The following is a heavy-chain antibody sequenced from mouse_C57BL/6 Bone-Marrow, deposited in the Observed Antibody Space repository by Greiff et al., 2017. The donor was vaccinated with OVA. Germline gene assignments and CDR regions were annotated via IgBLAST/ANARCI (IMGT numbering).Heavy chain of an antibody. J-gene: IGHJ4*01. V-gene: IGHV1-11*01. CDR1: GYTFTDHI. CDR3: GRHGAYYSKGDAMDY. Sequence: QVHVKQSGAELASPGASVTLSCKASGYTFTDHIMNWVKKRPGQGLEWIGRIYQVSGETNYNQTVMGKDTFSVDRSSSTVYMVLNSLTSEDPAVYYCGRHGAYYSKGDAMDYWGQGTSVTVSS. D-gene: IGHD2-5*01. CDR2: IYQVSGET.